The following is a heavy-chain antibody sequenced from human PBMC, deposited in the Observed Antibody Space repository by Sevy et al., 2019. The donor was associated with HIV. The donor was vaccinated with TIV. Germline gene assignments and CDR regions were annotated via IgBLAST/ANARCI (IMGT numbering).Heavy chain of an antibody. CDR3: VKTPMTEAAPFFDF. CDR1: GFTFEDYA. CDR2: ISWISGSL. Sequence: GGSLRLSCVGSGFTFEDYALHWVRQAPGKGLEWVSGISWISGSLDYADSVRGRFTIVRDNAKKTLYLQMDSLRSEDTALYHCVKTPMTEAAPFFDFWGQGTAVTVSS. J-gene: IGHJ4*02. D-gene: IGHD6-19*01. V-gene: IGHV3-9*01.